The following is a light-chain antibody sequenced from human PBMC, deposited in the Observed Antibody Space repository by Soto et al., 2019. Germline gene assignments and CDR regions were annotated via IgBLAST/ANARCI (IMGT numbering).Light chain of an antibody. Sequence: QSVLTRPASGSGSPGQSISISCTGTSSDVGSYNYVSWYQQHPGKAPKVMIYDVSNRPSGVSYRFSGSKSGNTASLTISGLQAEDEADYYCSSYTTTSTYVFGTGTKVTVL. CDR3: SSYTTTSTYV. CDR1: SSDVGSYNY. J-gene: IGLJ1*01. CDR2: DVS. V-gene: IGLV2-14*01.